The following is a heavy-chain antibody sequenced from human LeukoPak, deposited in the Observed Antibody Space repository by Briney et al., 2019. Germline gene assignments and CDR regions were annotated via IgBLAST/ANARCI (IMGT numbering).Heavy chain of an antibody. J-gene: IGHJ4*02. Sequence: SVKVSCKASGGTFSSYAISWVRQAPGQGLEWMGGIIPIFGTANYAQKFQGRVTLTTDTSTSTAYTELRSLTSDDTALYYCARAGAAVTMFFDFWGQGTLVTVSS. D-gene: IGHD4-17*01. CDR2: IIPIFGTA. V-gene: IGHV1-69*05. CDR1: GGTFSSYA. CDR3: ARAGAAVTMFFDF.